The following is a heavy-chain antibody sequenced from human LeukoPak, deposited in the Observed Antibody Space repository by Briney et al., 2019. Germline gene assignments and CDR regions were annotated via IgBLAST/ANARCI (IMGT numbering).Heavy chain of an antibody. CDR2: TYYSGST. J-gene: IGHJ4*02. V-gene: IGHV4-39*07. CDR1: GGSISSSSYY. CDR3: AREFGRDGYTTFDY. Sequence: SETLSLTCTISGGSISSSSYYWGWIRQPPGKGLEWIGSTYYSGSTYYNPSLKSRVTISVDTSKNQFSLKLSSVTAADTAVYYCAREFGRDGYTTFDYWGQGTLVTVSS. D-gene: IGHD5-24*01.